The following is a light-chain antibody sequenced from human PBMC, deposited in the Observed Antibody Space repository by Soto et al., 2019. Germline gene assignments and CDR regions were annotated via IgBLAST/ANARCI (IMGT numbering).Light chain of an antibody. Sequence: QSALTQPASVSGSPGQSITISCTGTSSDVGAYNYVSWYQQHPDKAPKLMIYDVSNWPSGISNRFSGSKSGNTASLTISGLQAEDEADYYCSSFTSSRTLVFGGGTKVTVL. J-gene: IGLJ3*02. CDR2: DVS. V-gene: IGLV2-14*01. CDR3: SSFTSSRTLV. CDR1: SSDVGAYNY.